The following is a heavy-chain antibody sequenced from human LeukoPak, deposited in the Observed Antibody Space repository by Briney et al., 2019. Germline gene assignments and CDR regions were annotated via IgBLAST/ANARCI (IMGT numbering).Heavy chain of an antibody. CDR3: ARATYGSGSYYVVNFDS. V-gene: IGHV4-59*01. J-gene: IGHJ5*01. Sequence: KASETLSLTCAVYGGSSSGYYWNWIRQPPGKGLEWIGYVYHSGNTNYNPSLKSRLTMSIDTSTNQFSLKLSSVTTADMAVYYCARATYGSGSYYVVNFDSWGQGNLVTVSS. CDR2: VYHSGNT. D-gene: IGHD3-10*01. CDR1: GGSSSGYY.